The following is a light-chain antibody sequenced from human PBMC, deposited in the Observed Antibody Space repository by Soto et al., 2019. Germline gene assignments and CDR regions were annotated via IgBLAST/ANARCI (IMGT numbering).Light chain of an antibody. J-gene: IGKJ4*01. CDR2: GAS. CDR1: RSISSD. Sequence: EIVMTLSPATLSVSPGERATLSCRASRSISSDLAWYQQKPGQAPRLLIYGASTRATGIPARFSGSGSGTEFTLTISSLQSEDFALYYCQQYNNWPPLTFGGGTKVEIK. V-gene: IGKV3-15*01. CDR3: QQYNNWPPLT.